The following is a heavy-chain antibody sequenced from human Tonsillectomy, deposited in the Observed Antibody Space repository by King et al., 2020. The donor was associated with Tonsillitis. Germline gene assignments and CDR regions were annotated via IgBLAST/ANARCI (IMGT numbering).Heavy chain of an antibody. J-gene: IGHJ5*02. V-gene: IGHV4-61*02. D-gene: IGHD2-2*01. CDR3: ARDVYLGYCSGTSCEYWFDP. CDR2: IYIGRST. Sequence: QLQESGPGLVKPSQTLSLTCTVSGGSISSGVYYWSWIRQAAGKGLEWIGRIYIGRSTNYNPSLKSRVTMSVDTSKNQFSLKLSSVTAADTAVYYCARDVYLGYCSGTSCEYWFDPWGQGTLVTVSS. CDR1: GGSISSGVYY.